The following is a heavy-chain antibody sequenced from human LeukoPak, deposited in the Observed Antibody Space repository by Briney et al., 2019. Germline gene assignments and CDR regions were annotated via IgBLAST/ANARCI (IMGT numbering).Heavy chain of an antibody. CDR3: ASNDDILTSYANTAFDY. CDR2: INPNSGGT. CDR1: GYTFTGYY. Sequence: GASVKVSCKASGYTFTGYYMHWVRQAPGQGLEGMGWINPNSGGTNYAQKFQGRVTMTRDTSISTAYMELSRLRSDDTAVYYCASNDDILTSYANTAFDYWGQGTLVTVSS. J-gene: IGHJ4*02. D-gene: IGHD3-9*01. V-gene: IGHV1-2*02.